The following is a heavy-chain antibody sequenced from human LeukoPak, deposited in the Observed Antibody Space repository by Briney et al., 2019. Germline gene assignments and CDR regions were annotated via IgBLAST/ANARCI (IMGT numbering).Heavy chain of an antibody. D-gene: IGHD3-10*01. CDR2: ISVHNGDV. Sequence: ASVTVSCKASGYSFPNYGISWVRQATGQGLEWMGRISVHNGDVIYAPKFQGRVTMTTDTSTATAYMELRSLRFDDTAVYYCARYNTLLRGVTTSDYWGQGTLVTVSS. CDR3: ARYNTLLRGVTTSDY. CDR1: GYSFPNYG. V-gene: IGHV1-18*01. J-gene: IGHJ4*02.